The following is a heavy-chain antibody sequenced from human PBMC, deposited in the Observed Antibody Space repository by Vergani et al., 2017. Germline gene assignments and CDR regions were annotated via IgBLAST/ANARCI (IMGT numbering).Heavy chain of an antibody. CDR3: TRHGRSGWAGYFQH. CDR2: IHTNGVI. J-gene: IGHJ1*01. D-gene: IGHD6-19*01. CDR1: GGSFNSGSYY. Sequence: QVQLRQWGAGLVKPSQTLSLTCTVSGGSFNSGSYYWSWLRQPAGKRLEWIGRIHTNGVIHYNPSLNSRATISVDTSKNQFSLNLTSVTAADTAVYYCTRHGRSGWAGYFQHWGQGTLVTASS. V-gene: IGHV4-61*02.